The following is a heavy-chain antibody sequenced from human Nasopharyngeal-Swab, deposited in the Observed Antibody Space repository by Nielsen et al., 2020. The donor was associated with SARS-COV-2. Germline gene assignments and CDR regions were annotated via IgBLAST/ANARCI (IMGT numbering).Heavy chain of an antibody. J-gene: IGHJ4*02. CDR2: ISYDGSNK. CDR3: ARDGDGYNTH. CDR1: GFTFSSYA. Sequence: GGSLRLSCAASGFTFSSYAMHWVRQAPGKGLEWVAVISYDGSNKYYADSVKGRFTISRDNSKNTLYLQMNSLRAEDTAVYYCARDGDGYNTHWGQGTLVTVSS. V-gene: IGHV3-30*04. D-gene: IGHD5-24*01.